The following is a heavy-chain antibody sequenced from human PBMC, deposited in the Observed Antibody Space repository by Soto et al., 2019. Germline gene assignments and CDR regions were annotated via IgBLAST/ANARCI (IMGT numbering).Heavy chain of an antibody. V-gene: IGHV1-18*01. J-gene: IGHJ5*02. D-gene: IGHD3-9*01. CDR2: ISAYNDKI. Sequence: QVQLVQSGAEVKKPGASVKVSCKASGYTFTDYAVSWVRQAPGQGLEWMGWISAYNDKINYAQKFQGRVTMTTDTSMRTVYMELRSLSSDDTTVYFCARSDCLSAWFAPWGQANRVTVSS. CDR1: GYTFTDYA. CDR3: ARSDCLSAWFAP.